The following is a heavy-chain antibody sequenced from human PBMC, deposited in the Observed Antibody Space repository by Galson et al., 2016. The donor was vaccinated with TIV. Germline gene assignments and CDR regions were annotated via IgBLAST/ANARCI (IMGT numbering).Heavy chain of an antibody. Sequence: SLRLSCAASGFTFDSYTFHWVRQTPGKGLEWVATISHDGNNKDFADSVQGRFTISRDSSKNTVFLQMNSLRLEDTAVYYCTRDGRGNWKYVDYFDYWGQGTLVTVSS. CDR3: TRDGRGNWKYVDYFDY. CDR2: ISHDGNNK. D-gene: IGHD1-7*01. CDR1: GFTFDSYT. V-gene: IGHV3-30-3*01. J-gene: IGHJ4*02.